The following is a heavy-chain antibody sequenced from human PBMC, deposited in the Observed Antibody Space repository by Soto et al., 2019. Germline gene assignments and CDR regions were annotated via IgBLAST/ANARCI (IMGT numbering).Heavy chain of an antibody. CDR2: INHSGST. D-gene: IGHD3-3*01. V-gene: IGHV4-34*01. CDR1: GGSFSGYY. CDR3: ARDTIFGYYYYGMDV. J-gene: IGHJ6*02. Sequence: SETLSLTCAVYGGSFSGYYWSWIRQPPGKGLEWIGEINHSGSTNYNPSLKSRVTISVDTSKNQFSLKLSSVTAADTAVYYCARDTIFGYYYYGMDVWGQGTTVTVS.